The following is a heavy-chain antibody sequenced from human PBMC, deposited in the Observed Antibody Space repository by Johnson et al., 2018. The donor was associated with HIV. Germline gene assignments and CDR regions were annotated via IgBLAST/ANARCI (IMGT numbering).Heavy chain of an antibody. CDR2: ISYDGSNK. D-gene: IGHD4-17*01. V-gene: IGHV3-30-3*01. CDR1: GFTFSSYA. CDR3: ASGFLYGDYQDAFDI. J-gene: IGHJ3*02. Sequence: QVQLVESGGGVVQPGRSLRLSCAASGFTFSSYAMHWVRQAPGKGLEWVAVISYDGSNKYYADSVKGRFTISRDNSKNTLYLQMNSLRAEDTAGYYCASGFLYGDYQDAFDIWGQGKMVTVSS.